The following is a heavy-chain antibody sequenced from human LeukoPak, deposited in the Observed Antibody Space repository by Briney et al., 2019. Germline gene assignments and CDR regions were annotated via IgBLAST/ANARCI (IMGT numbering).Heavy chain of an antibody. CDR1: GYTFSIYG. V-gene: IGHV1-18*01. J-gene: IGHJ6*03. CDR2: INGYDGNT. D-gene: IGHD6-13*01. Sequence: ASVEVSCKASGYTFSIYGISWVRQAPGQGLEWMGWINGYDGNTNYAQKFQGRVTMTTDTSTSTAYMELRSLRSDDTAVYYCARKYSSSFYYYYYYMDVWGKGTTVTVSS. CDR3: ARKYSSSFYYYYYYMDV.